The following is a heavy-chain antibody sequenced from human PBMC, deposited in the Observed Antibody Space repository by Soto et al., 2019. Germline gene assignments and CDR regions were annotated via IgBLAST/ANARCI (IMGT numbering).Heavy chain of an antibody. CDR2: ISAHNGNT. Sequence: QVQLVQSGAEVKKPGASVKVSCKASGYTFTSYRITWVRQAPGQGLKGMGWISAHNGNTKYAQKVQGRVTKTTDTSTITANMALRILRFDVTAVYYGARDVAAGMIDYWGQVTLVTVSS. D-gene: IGHD6-19*01. CDR1: GYTFTSYR. CDR3: ARDVAAGMIDY. V-gene: IGHV1-18*01. J-gene: IGHJ4*02.